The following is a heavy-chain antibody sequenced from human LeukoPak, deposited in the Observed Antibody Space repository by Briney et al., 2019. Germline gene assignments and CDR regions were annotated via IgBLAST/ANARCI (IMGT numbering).Heavy chain of an antibody. CDR3: ARDLEHCRNIICSNSAY. CDR1: GYNFDRYG. V-gene: IGHV1-18*04. CDR2: ISTYNGNT. D-gene: IGHD2-2*01. J-gene: IGHJ4*02. Sequence: ASVKVSCKGSGYNFDRYGVNWVRQAPGQGLEWVGWISTYNGNTFYAQKFEGRVTMTTDTSTNTVYMDLRSLRSDDTAVYYCARDLEHCRNIICSNSAYWGQGTLVTVSS.